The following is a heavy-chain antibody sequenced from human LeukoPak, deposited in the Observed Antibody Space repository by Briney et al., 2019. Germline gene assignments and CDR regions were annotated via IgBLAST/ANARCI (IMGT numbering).Heavy chain of an antibody. J-gene: IGHJ3*02. Sequence: SVKVSCKASGGTFSSYAISWVRQAPGQGLEWMGGIIPIFGTANYAQKFQGRVTITADESTSTAYMELSSLRSEDTAVYYCARDRHIVVVPAAIRGHSPDAFDIWGQGTMVTVSS. CDR3: ARDRHIVVVPAAIRGHSPDAFDI. CDR1: GGTFSSYA. CDR2: IIPIFGTA. V-gene: IGHV1-69*13. D-gene: IGHD2-2*02.